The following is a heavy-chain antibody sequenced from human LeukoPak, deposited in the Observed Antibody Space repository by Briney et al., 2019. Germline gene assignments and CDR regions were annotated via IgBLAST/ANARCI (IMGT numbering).Heavy chain of an antibody. J-gene: IGHJ3*01. CDR1: GFTLRDYH. CDR3: ARDGAEGDDSAFDV. V-gene: IGHV3-72*01. CDR2: TRSKVRKYAT. D-gene: IGHD3-22*01. Sequence: PGGSLRLSCVGSGFTLRDYHMDWVRQAPGMGLEWVGRTRSKVRKYATEYAASVKGRFTISRDESENSVFLHLSSLTVEDTALYYCARDGAEGDDSAFDVWGQGTMVTVPS.